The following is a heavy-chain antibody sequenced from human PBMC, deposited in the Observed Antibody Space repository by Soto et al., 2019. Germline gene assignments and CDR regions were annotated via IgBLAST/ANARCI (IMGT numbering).Heavy chain of an antibody. Sequence: QVQLQESGPGLVKPSGTLSLTCAVSSGSISSSNWWSWVRQPPGKGLEWIGEIYHSGSTNYNPSLKSRVTISVDKSKNQFSLKLSSVTAADTAVYYCASTVIEMATIPCWYFDLWGRGTLVTVSS. CDR2: IYHSGST. V-gene: IGHV4-4*02. CDR1: SGSISSSNW. CDR3: ASTVIEMATIPCWYFDL. D-gene: IGHD5-12*01. J-gene: IGHJ2*01.